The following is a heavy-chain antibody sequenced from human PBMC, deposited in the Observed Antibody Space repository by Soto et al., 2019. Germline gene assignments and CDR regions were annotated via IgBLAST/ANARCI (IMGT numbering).Heavy chain of an antibody. CDR3: ARLRGSAAAGTVWFDP. V-gene: IGHV4-30-4*01. CDR1: GGAISSGDYY. D-gene: IGHD6-13*01. CDR2: IYYSGST. J-gene: IGHJ5*02. Sequence: SETLSLTCTVSGGAISSGDYYWSWIRQPPGKGLEWIGYIYYSGSTYYNPSLKSRVTISVDTSQNQFSLKLSSVTAADTAVYYCARLRGSAAAGTVWFDPWGQGTLVTVSS.